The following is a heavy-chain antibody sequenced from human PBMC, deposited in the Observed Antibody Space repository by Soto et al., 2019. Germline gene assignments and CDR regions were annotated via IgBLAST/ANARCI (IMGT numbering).Heavy chain of an antibody. J-gene: IGHJ4*02. CDR3: ARFTAYYYFDY. D-gene: IGHD1-26*01. Sequence: GGSLRLSCAASGFIFDDYGMSWVRQAPGRGLEWVSGINWNGDSKGYLDSVKGRFTISRDNATNSLYLQMSSLRAEDTASYYCARFTAYYYFDYWGQGALVTAPQ. CDR1: GFIFDDYG. CDR2: INWNGDSK. V-gene: IGHV3-20*04.